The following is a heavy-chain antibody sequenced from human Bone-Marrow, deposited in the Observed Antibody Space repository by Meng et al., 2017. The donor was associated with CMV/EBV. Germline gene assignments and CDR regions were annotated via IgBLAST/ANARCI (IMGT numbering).Heavy chain of an antibody. CDR2: ISSSGSTI. CDR3: ARSARYSSGWSVYYYYGMDV. J-gene: IGHJ6*02. D-gene: IGHD6-19*01. CDR1: GFTFSSYS. Sequence: GGSLRLSCAASGFTFSSYSMNWVRQAPGKGLEWVSYISSSGSTIYYADSVKGRFTISRDNAKNSLYLQMNSLRAEDTAVYYCARSARYSSGWSVYYYYGMDVWGQGTTVTVSS. V-gene: IGHV3-48*04.